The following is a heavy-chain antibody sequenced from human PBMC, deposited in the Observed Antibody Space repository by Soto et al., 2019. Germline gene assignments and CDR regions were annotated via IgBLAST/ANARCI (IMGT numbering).Heavy chain of an antibody. Sequence: PGGSLRLSCAASGFTFSSYGMHWVRQAPGKGLEWVAVISYDGSNKYYADSVKGRFTISRDNSKNTLYLQMNSLRAEDTAVYYCAKGRVATTWPVYYYYYYGMDVWGQGTTVTVSS. CDR2: ISYDGSNK. J-gene: IGHJ6*02. D-gene: IGHD5-12*01. CDR1: GFTFSSYG. V-gene: IGHV3-30*18. CDR3: AKGRVATTWPVYYYYYYGMDV.